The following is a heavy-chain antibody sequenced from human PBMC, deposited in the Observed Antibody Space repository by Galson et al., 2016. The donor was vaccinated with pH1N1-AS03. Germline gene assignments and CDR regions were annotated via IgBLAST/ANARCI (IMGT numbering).Heavy chain of an antibody. D-gene: IGHD2-15*01. CDR2: ININDGVT. Sequence: SVKVSCKASGYIFSDYYMHWVRQAPGQGLEWMAWININDGVTNYAQKFHGRVTMSRDTSISTAYMELSRLGSDDTAVYYCARGTIVVDQEDSWFDPWGQGTLVTVSS. J-gene: IGHJ5*02. CDR3: ARGTIVVDQEDSWFDP. CDR1: GYIFSDYY. V-gene: IGHV1-2*02.